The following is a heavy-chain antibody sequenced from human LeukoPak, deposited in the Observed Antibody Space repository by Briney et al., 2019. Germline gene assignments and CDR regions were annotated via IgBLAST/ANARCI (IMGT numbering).Heavy chain of an antibody. D-gene: IGHD3/OR15-3a*01. CDR3: ARDPRGPTGYDFSGRDTFDS. CDR1: GFTLTESS. V-gene: IGHV1-24*01. CDR2: FDPEDGET. Sequence: ASVKVSCKVSGFTLTESSMHWVRQAPGKGLEWMGGFDPEDGETIYAQKFQGRVTMTEDTSTDTAYLELSSLRSEDTAVYFCARDPRGPTGYDFSGRDTFDSWGQGTLVTVSS. J-gene: IGHJ4*02.